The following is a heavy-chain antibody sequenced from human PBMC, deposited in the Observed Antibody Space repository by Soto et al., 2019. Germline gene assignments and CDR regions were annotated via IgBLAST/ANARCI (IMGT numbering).Heavy chain of an antibody. D-gene: IGHD3-3*01. V-gene: IGHV3-23*01. Sequence: GGSLRLSCAASGFTFSSYAMSWVRQAPGKGLEWVSAISGSGGSTYYADSVKGRFTISRDNSKNTLYLQMNSLRAEDTAVYYCAKPRITIFGVVIMDFENWGQGTLVTVSS. CDR1: GFTFSSYA. J-gene: IGHJ4*02. CDR2: ISGSGGST. CDR3: AKPRITIFGVVIMDFEN.